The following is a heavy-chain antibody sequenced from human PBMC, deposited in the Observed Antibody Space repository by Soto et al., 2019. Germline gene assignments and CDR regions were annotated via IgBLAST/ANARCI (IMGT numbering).Heavy chain of an antibody. V-gene: IGHV3-30*18. J-gene: IGHJ6*02. CDR2: ISYDGSNK. CDR3: AKDQDSSGYFVYYYYGMDV. D-gene: IGHD3-22*01. Sequence: QVQLVESGGGVVQPGRSLRLSCAASGFTFSSYGMHWVRQAPGKGLEWVAVISYDGSNKYYADSVKGRFTISRDNCKNTLYLQMNSLRAEDTAVYYCAKDQDSSGYFVYYYYGMDVWGQGTTVTVSS. CDR1: GFTFSSYG.